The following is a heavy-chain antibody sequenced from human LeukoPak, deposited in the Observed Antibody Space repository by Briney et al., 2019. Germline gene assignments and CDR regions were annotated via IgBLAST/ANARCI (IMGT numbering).Heavy chain of an antibody. CDR3: ATSAPNVVVGIGN. CDR2: INPSGGST. CDR1: GYTLTELS. D-gene: IGHD2-2*01. J-gene: IGHJ4*02. Sequence: ASVKVSCKVSGYTLTELSMHWVRQAPGQGLEWMGIINPSGGSTSYAQKFQGRVTMTRDTSTSTVYMELSSLRSEDTAVYYCATSAPNVVVGIGNWGQGTLVTVSS. V-gene: IGHV1-46*01.